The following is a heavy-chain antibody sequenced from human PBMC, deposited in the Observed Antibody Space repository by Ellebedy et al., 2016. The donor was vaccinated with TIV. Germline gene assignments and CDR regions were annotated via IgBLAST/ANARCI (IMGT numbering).Heavy chain of an antibody. CDR1: GYSFTNYW. CDR2: TYPGDSNT. V-gene: IGHV5-51*01. J-gene: IGHJ2*01. CDR3: ARAITVDYWYINL. D-gene: IGHD3-10*01. Sequence: GESLKISCKGSGYSFTNYWIGWVRQMPGKGLEWMGITYPGDSNTQYSPSFQGQGRVTISADKSISTAYLQWSSLEASDTAMYYCARAITVDYWYINLWGRGTLVTVSS.